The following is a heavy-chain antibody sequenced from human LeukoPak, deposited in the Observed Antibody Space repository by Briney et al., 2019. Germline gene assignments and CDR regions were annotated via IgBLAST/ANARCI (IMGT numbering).Heavy chain of an antibody. J-gene: IGHJ4*02. Sequence: PGGSLRLSCAASGFTPSSYAMSWVRQAPGKGLEWVSAISGSGGSTYYADSVKGRFTISRDNSKNTLYLQMNSLRAEDTAVYYCAKDRRSQWLVQDYWGQGTLVTVSS. CDR2: ISGSGGST. D-gene: IGHD6-19*01. V-gene: IGHV3-23*01. CDR3: AKDRRSQWLVQDY. CDR1: GFTPSSYA.